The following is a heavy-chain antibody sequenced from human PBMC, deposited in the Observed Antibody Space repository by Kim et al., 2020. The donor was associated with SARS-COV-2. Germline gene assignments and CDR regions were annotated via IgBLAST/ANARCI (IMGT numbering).Heavy chain of an antibody. Sequence: GGSLRLSCVASGFFFSSYSMNWVRQAPGKGLEWVSSIGSRPNYLYYADSVKGRFTVSRDNTKNSLSLEMNSLRAEDTGVYFCATPSGVWRKGTTVVVSS. V-gene: IGHV3-21*01. CDR3: ATPSGV. CDR1: GFFFSSYS. J-gene: IGHJ6*04. CDR2: IGSRPNYL. D-gene: IGHD3-10*01.